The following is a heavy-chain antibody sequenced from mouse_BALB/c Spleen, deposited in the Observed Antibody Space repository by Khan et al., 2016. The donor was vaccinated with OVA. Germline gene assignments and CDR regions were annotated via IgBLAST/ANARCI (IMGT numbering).Heavy chain of an antibody. D-gene: IGHD2-1*01. CDR1: GYTLTSYW. J-gene: IGHJ2*01. CDR3: ARLLINFDY. CDR2: INPSNGRT. Sequence: QVQLQQPGAELVNPGASVNLSCKASGYTLTSYWMHWVKQRPGQGLEWIGEINPSNGRTNYNEKFKSKATLTVDTSSSTAYMQLSCPTSEDSAVYYCARLLINFDYWGQGTTLTVSS. V-gene: IGHV1S81*02.